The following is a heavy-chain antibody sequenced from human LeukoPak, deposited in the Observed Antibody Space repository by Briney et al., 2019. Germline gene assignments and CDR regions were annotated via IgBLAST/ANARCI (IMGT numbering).Heavy chain of an antibody. J-gene: IGHJ1*01. CDR1: GFTFSSYS. V-gene: IGHV3-20*04. Sequence: PGGSLRLSCAASGFTFSSYSMNWVRQAPGKGLEWVSGISLNGGSSCYADSVKGRFTISRDNAKNSLYLQMNSMRADETALYSCVRGITMFQHWGQGTLVTVSS. D-gene: IGHD3-10*01. CDR3: VRGITMFQH. CDR2: ISLNGGSS.